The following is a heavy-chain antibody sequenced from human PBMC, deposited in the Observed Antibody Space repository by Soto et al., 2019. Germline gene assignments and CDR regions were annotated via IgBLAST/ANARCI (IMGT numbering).Heavy chain of an antibody. CDR1: GFPFSSYG. J-gene: IGHJ6*02. V-gene: IGHV3-30*18. Sequence: GWSLRRSLSASGFPFSSYGMHWVRQAPGKGLEWVAVISYDGSNKYYADSVKGRFTISRDNSKNTLYLQMNSLRAEDTAVYYCAKGVEGSGGSCYLGMEGWCQGPTVTVAS. CDR2: ISYDGSNK. D-gene: IGHD2-15*01. CDR3: AKGVEGSGGSCYLGMEG.